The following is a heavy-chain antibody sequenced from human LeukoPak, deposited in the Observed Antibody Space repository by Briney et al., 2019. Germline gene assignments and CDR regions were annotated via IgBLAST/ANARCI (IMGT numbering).Heavy chain of an antibody. V-gene: IGHV1-18*04. D-gene: IGHD6-25*01. J-gene: IGHJ6*03. CDR3: ARVSATTPYYYYYMDV. CDR2: ISAYNGNT. CDR1: GYTFTNHY. Sequence: GASVKVSCKASGYTFTNHYMHWVRQAPGQGLEWMGWISAYNGNTNYAQKLQGRVTMTTDTSTSTAYMELRSLRSDDTAVYYCARVSATTPYYYYYMDVWGKGTTVTVSS.